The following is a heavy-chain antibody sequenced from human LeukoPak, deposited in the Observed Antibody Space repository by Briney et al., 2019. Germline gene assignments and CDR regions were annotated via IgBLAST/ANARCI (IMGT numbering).Heavy chain of an antibody. V-gene: IGHV6-1*01. Sequence: SQTLSLTCAISGDSVSSNSAAWNWIRQSPSRGLEWLGRTYYRSKWYNDYAVSVKSRITINPDTSKNQFSLQLNSVTPEGTAVYYCARAAIAVAGTADAFDIWGQGTMVTVSS. CDR1: GDSVSSNSAA. CDR2: TYYRSKWYN. D-gene: IGHD6-19*01. CDR3: ARAAIAVAGTADAFDI. J-gene: IGHJ3*02.